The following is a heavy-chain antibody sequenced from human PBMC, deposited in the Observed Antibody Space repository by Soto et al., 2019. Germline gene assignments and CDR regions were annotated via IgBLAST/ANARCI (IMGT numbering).Heavy chain of an antibody. Sequence: GGSLRLSCAASGFPFSRFAMSWVRQAPGKGLEWVSTVSGDAKNTYYADSVKGRFTISRDNSRNTIFLQMNSLRAEETAVYFCAKTYTSGWYDFDSWGTGTLVTVSS. CDR2: VSGDAKNT. J-gene: IGHJ4*02. V-gene: IGHV3-23*01. CDR3: AKTYTSGWYDFDS. D-gene: IGHD6-19*01. CDR1: GFPFSRFA.